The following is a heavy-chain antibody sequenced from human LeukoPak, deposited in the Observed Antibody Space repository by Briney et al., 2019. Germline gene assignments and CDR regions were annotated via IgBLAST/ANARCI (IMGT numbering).Heavy chain of an antibody. Sequence: PGGTLRLSCAASGFTFSSYGMAWVRQAPGKGLEWVANIKQDGSEKYYVDSVKGRFTISRDNAKNSLYLQMNSLRAEDTAVYYCARARWEKTGYDYWGQGTLVTVSS. D-gene: IGHD3-9*01. V-gene: IGHV3-7*01. CDR1: GFTFSSYG. CDR3: ARARWEKTGYDY. J-gene: IGHJ4*02. CDR2: IKQDGSEK.